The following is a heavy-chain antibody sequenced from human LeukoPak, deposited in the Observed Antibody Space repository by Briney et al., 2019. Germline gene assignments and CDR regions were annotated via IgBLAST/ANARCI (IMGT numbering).Heavy chain of an antibody. V-gene: IGHV1-69*06. J-gene: IGHJ4*02. Sequence: SVKVSCKASGGTFSSYAISWVRQAPGQGLEWMGGIIPIFGTASYAQKFQGRVTITADKSTSTAYMELSSLRSEDTAVYYCARGYCSSTSCYAPPNYWGQGTLVTVSS. CDR2: IIPIFGTA. CDR1: GGTFSSYA. D-gene: IGHD2-2*01. CDR3: ARGYCSSTSCYAPPNY.